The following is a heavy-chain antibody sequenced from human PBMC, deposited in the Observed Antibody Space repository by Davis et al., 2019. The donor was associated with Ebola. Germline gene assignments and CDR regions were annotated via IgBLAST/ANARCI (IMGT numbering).Heavy chain of an antibody. Sequence: ASVKVSCKASGYTFTSYDINWVRQAPGQGLEWMGIINPSGDNTNYAQKFQGRVAMSKDTSTNTVFMELSSLRSDDTAVYYCATEGAVTGKYFDSWGRGTLVTVSS. V-gene: IGHV1-46*01. CDR3: ATEGAVTGKYFDS. J-gene: IGHJ4*02. D-gene: IGHD6-19*01. CDR2: INPSGDNT. CDR1: GYTFTSYD.